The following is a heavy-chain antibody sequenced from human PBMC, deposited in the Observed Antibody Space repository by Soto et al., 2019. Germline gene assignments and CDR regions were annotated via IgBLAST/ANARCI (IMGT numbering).Heavy chain of an antibody. CDR3: ARHAPGASWFDP. V-gene: IGHV4-39*01. J-gene: IGHJ5*02. CDR1: GGSISSSSYY. Sequence: QLQLQESGPGLVKPSETLSLTCTVSGGSISSSSYYWGWIRQPPGKGLEWIGSIYYSGSTYYNPSLTSRXXIXVVXSKNQFSLKLSSVTAADTAVYYCARHAPGASWFDPWGQGTLVTVSS. CDR2: IYYSGST.